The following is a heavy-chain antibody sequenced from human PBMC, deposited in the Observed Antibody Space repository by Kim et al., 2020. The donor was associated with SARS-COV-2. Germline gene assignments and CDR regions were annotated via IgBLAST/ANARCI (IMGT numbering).Heavy chain of an antibody. V-gene: IGHV1-69*01. Sequence: AQKFQGRVTITADESTSTAYMELSSLRSEDTAVYYCARSVVVAATYYFDYWGQGTLVTVSS. CDR3: ARSVVVAATYYFDY. D-gene: IGHD2-15*01. J-gene: IGHJ4*02.